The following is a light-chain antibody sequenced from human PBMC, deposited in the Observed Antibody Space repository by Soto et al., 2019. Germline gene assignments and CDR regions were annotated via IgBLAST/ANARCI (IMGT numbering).Light chain of an antibody. V-gene: IGKV3-20*01. J-gene: IGKJ5*01. CDR2: GAS. Sequence: EILLTQSPGTLSLSPGERATLSCRASERLCSVYLAWYQPRPGQPTRLIIYGASNRANGIPDRFSGSGSGTDFALILHRLEPEDVAVYYCQQYGGSHRITFGQGTRLEIK. CDR1: ERLCSVY. CDR3: QQYGGSHRIT.